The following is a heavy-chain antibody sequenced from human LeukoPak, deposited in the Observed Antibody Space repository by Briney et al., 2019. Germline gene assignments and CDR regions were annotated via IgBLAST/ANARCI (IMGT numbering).Heavy chain of an antibody. V-gene: IGHV3-23*01. CDR1: GFTFSNYA. J-gene: IGHJ3*02. CDR3: AKALWTTVTTHAFDI. CDR2: ISGSGGST. D-gene: IGHD4-17*01. Sequence: PGGSLRLSCAASGFTFSNYAMSWVRQAPGKGLEWVSTISGSGGSTYYADSVKGRFTISRDNSKNTLHLQMNSLRAEDTAIYNCAKALWTTVTTHAFDIWGKGTTVTISS.